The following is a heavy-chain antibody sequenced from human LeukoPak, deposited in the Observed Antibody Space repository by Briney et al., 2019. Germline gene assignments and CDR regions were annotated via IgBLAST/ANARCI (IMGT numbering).Heavy chain of an antibody. D-gene: IGHD3-22*01. CDR1: GGSISRSSYY. V-gene: IGHV4-61*01. Sequence: SETLSLTCAVSGGSISRSSYYWSWIRQPPGKGLEWIGYIYYSGSTNYNPSLKSRVTISVDTSKNQFSLKLSSVTAADTAVYYCARATYYYDSSGYYWENWFDPWGQGTLVTVSS. J-gene: IGHJ5*02. CDR3: ARATYYYDSSGYYWENWFDP. CDR2: IYYSGST.